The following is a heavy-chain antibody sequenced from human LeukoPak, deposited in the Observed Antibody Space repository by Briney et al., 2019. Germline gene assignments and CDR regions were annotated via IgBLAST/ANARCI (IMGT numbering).Heavy chain of an antibody. CDR1: GFTFSSYS. V-gene: IGHV3-21*04. J-gene: IGHJ4*02. Sequence: PGGSLRLSCAASGFTFSSYSMNWVRQAPGKGLEWVSSISSSSSYIYYADSVKGRFTISRDNAKNSLYLQMNSLRAEDTAVYYCARAMVRGVIITFWGYWGQGTLVTVSS. CDR2: ISSSSSYI. D-gene: IGHD3-10*01. CDR3: ARAMVRGVIITFWGY.